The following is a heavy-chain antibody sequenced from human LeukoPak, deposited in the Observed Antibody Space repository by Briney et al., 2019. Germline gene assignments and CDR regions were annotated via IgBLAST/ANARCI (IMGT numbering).Heavy chain of an antibody. Sequence: PSETLSLTCSVSGGSISNYYWSWIRQAPGKGLEWIGYIYDSGSTNYNPSLKSRVTISVDTSKNQFSLKLSSVTAADTAVYYCARDPSHWFDPWGQGTLVTVSS. CDR1: GGSISNYY. CDR2: IYDSGST. V-gene: IGHV4-4*08. J-gene: IGHJ5*02. CDR3: ARDPSHWFDP.